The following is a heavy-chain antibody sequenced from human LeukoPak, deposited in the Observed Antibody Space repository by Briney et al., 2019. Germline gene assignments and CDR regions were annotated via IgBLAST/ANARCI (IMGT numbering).Heavy chain of an antibody. CDR1: GFTFSSYA. CDR3: AKSDSTLPYDAFDI. Sequence: GGSLRLSCAASGFTFSSYAMSWVRQAPGKGLEWVSVIYSGGSTYYADSVKGRFTISRDNSKNTLYLQMNSLRAEDTAVYYCAKSDSTLPYDAFDIWGQGTMVTVSS. CDR2: IYSGGST. D-gene: IGHD2-15*01. J-gene: IGHJ3*02. V-gene: IGHV3-23*03.